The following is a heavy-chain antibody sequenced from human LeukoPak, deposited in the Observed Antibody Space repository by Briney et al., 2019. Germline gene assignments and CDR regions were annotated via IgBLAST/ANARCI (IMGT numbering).Heavy chain of an antibody. V-gene: IGHV4-34*01. D-gene: IGHD6-19*01. J-gene: IGHJ2*01. CDR3: ARGEEQWLEWYFDL. CDR1: GGXFSGYY. CDR2: INHSGST. Sequence: SETLSLTCDVYGGXFSGYYCSWIRQPPGKGLEWLGEINHSGSTNYNPSLKSRVTISVDTSKNQFSLKLSSVTAADTAVYHCARGEEQWLEWYFDLWGRGTLVTVSS.